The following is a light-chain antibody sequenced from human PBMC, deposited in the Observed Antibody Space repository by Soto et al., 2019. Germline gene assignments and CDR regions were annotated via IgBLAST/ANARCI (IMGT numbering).Light chain of an antibody. CDR3: SSYTSSSTYV. CDR2: EVS. Sequence: HSVLPQPASVSGSPGQSITISCTGTSSDVGGYNYVSWYQQHPGKAPKLMIYEVSNRPSGVSNRFSGSKSGNTASLTISGLQAEDEADYYCSSYTSSSTYVFGTGTKVTVL. V-gene: IGLV2-14*01. J-gene: IGLJ1*01. CDR1: SSDVGGYNY.